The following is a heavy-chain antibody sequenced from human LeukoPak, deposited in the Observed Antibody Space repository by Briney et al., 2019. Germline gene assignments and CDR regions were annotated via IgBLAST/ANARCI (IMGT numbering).Heavy chain of an antibody. CDR2: INPNSGGT. D-gene: IGHD3-22*01. J-gene: IGHJ3*02. V-gene: IGHV1-2*02. CDR1: GYTFTGYY. CDR3: ARGGPIITMIANVDDAFDI. Sequence: ASVKVSCKASGYTFTGYYMHWVRQACGQGLEWMGWINPNSGGTKYAQKFPGRVTMARDTSISTAYMELSRLRSDDTAVYYYARGGPIITMIANVDDAFDIWGQGTMVTVSS.